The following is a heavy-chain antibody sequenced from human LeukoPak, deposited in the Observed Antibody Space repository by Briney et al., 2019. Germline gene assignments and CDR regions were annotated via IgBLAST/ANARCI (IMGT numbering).Heavy chain of an antibody. D-gene: IGHD6-19*01. V-gene: IGHV3-74*01. CDR2: INPEKTTI. CDR1: GFTLSKYW. Sequence: GGSLRLSCAASGFTLSKYWVHWVRQSSGKGLEWVSRINPEKTTINYADSVKGRFTISRDNSKNTLYLQMNSLRPDDTALYSCARAESSGWYEGLDYWGQGTLVTVSS. CDR3: ARAESSGWYEGLDY. J-gene: IGHJ4*02.